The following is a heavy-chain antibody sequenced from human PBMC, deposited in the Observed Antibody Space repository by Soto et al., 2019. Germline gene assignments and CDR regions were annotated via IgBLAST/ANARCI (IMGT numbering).Heavy chain of an antibody. CDR2: IYSTGTT. CDR3: GSDGTKTLREGFDP. D-gene: IGHD1-7*01. Sequence: SETLSLTCTVSGASISGVYWSWIRKSAGKGLECIGRIYSTGTTDYNSSLKSRVMMSVDTSKQHFSLKLRSVTAADTSVHYRGSDGTKTLREGFDPGGKGISVTVSS. V-gene: IGHV4-4*07. CDR1: GASISGVY. J-gene: IGHJ5*02.